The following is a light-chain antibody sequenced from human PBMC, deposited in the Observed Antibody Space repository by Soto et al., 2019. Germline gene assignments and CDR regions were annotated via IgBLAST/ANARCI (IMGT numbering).Light chain of an antibody. J-gene: IGLJ3*02. CDR3: SSYAGSNNWV. CDR1: SSDVGGYNY. V-gene: IGLV2-8*01. Sequence: QSVLAQPASVSGSPGQSVTISCTGTSSDVGGYNYVSWYQQHPGKAPKLMIYEVSKRPSGVPDRFSGSKSGNTASLTVSGLQAEDEADYYCSSYAGSNNWVFGGRTKVTVL. CDR2: EVS.